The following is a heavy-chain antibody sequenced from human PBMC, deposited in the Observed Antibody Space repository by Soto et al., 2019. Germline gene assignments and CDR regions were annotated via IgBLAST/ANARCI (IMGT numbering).Heavy chain of an antibody. CDR3: AKGYVTVSYSGPFCFDP. CDR1: GFTFDDYA. V-gene: IGHV3-9*01. D-gene: IGHD3-10*01. CDR2: ISWTSGSI. Sequence: LGLSCDASGFTFDDYAMHWVRQAPGKGLGWVSGISWTSGSIGYADTVKGRFTISRDNAKNSLYLQMNSLRAEDTALYYCAKGYVTVSYSGPFCFDPWGQGTLVTVSS. J-gene: IGHJ5*02.